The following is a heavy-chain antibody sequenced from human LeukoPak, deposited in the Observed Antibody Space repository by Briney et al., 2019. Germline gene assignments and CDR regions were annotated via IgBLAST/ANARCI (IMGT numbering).Heavy chain of an antibody. CDR1: DGSISNYF. V-gene: IGHV4-59*01. CDR2: IYDSGST. D-gene: IGHD4-23*01. J-gene: IGHJ2*01. Sequence: SETLSLTCTVSDGSISNYFWSWIRQPPGKGLEWIGYIYDSGSTDYNPSLKSRVTITVDTSKNQFFLKLTSVTAADTAVYYCARVRGNYWYFDLWGRGTLVTVSS. CDR3: ARVRGNYWYFDL.